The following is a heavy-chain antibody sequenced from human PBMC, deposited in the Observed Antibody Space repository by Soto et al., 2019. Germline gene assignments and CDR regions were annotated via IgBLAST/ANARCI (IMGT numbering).Heavy chain of an antibody. J-gene: IGHJ4*02. Sequence: QLQLQESGPGLVKPSETLSLTCTVSGGSISSSSYYWGWIRQPPGKGLEWIGSIYYSGSTYYIPSLQSRVTIYVDTSKNQFSLKLSSVTAADTAVYYCARLWGYYFDYWGQGTLVTVSS. CDR3: ARLWGYYFDY. CDR2: IYYSGST. V-gene: IGHV4-39*01. CDR1: GGSISSSSYY. D-gene: IGHD3-16*01.